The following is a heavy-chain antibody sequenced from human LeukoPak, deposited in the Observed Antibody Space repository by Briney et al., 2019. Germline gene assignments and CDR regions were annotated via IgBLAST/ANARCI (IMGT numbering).Heavy chain of an antibody. CDR1: GGTFSSYS. J-gene: IGHJ4*02. CDR3: ARGGDYGDYVSDY. V-gene: IGHV1-69*13. D-gene: IGHD4-17*01. CDR2: IIPIFGTV. Sequence: SVKVSCKASGGTFSSYSINWVRQVPGQGLEWMGGIIPIFGTVKYAHKFQGRVTITADESTSTAYMELSSLRSEDTAVYYCARGGDYGDYVSDYWGQGTLVTVSS.